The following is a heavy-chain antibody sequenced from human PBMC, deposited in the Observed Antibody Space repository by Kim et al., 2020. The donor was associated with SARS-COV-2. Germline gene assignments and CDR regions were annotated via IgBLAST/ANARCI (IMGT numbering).Heavy chain of an antibody. Sequence: SETLSLTCTVSGGSISSYYWSWIRQPPGKGLEWIGYIYYSGSTNYNPSLKSRVTISVDTSKNQFSLKLSSVTAADTAVYYCARQFDFWSGYNYYYYYMDVWDKGTTVTVSS. CDR1: GGSISSYY. CDR3: ARQFDFWSGYNYYYYYMDV. CDR2: IYYSGST. D-gene: IGHD3-3*01. V-gene: IGHV4-59*08. J-gene: IGHJ6*03.